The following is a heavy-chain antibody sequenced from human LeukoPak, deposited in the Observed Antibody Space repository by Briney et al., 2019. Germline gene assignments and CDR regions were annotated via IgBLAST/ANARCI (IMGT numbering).Heavy chain of an antibody. V-gene: IGHV3-15*01. CDR1: GFTFSNAW. J-gene: IGHJ4*02. Sequence: GGSLRLSCAASGFTFSNAWMSWVRQAPGKGLEWVGRIKRKTDGGTTDYAAPVKGRSTILRDDSKNTLYLQMDSLKTEDTAVYYCTTGNSYWGQGTLVTVSS. CDR3: TTGNSY. CDR2: IKRKTDGGTT.